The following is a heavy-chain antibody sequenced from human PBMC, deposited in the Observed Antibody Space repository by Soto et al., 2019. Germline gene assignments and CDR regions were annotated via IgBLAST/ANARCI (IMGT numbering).Heavy chain of an antibody. CDR1: GFTFSSYA. CDR3: VTDDRILGRRYLDR. D-gene: IGHD2-15*01. Sequence: EEQLLASGGGLIQPGGSLRLACAASGFTFSSYAMTWVRQAPGKGLEWVSSISFSDGGTYYADSVKGRLTISRDNSKNTLFLQMNSLRVEYTAVYYCVTDDRILGRRYLDRWGRGTLVNVYS. CDR2: ISFSDGGT. J-gene: IGHJ2*01. V-gene: IGHV3-23*01.